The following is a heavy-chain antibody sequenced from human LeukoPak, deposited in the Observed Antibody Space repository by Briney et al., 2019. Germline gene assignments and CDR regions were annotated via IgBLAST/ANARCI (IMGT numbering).Heavy chain of an antibody. CDR3: AKDGHSSGWYPGWFDP. J-gene: IGHJ5*02. D-gene: IGHD6-19*01. CDR1: GFTFSSYV. CDR2: ISGSGGST. V-gene: IGHV3-23*01. Sequence: GGSLRLSCAASGFTFSSYVMHWVRQAPGKGLEWVSAISGSGGSTFYADSVKGRFTISRDNSKNTLYLQMNSLRAEDTAVYYCAKDGHSSGWYPGWFDPWGQGTLVTVSS.